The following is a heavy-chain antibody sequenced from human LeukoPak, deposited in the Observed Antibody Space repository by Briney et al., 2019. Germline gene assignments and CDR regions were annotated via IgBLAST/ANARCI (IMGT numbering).Heavy chain of an antibody. CDR3: ARSYGDLGDFDY. CDR1: GFSVSSNY. J-gene: IGHJ4*02. D-gene: IGHD4-17*01. CDR2: IYSGGST. V-gene: IGHV3-66*01. Sequence: GGSLRLSCAASGFSVSSNYMSWVRQAPGKGLEWVSVIYSGGSTYYADSVKGRFTISRDNSKNTLYLQMNSLRAEDTAVYYCARSYGDLGDFDYWGQGTLVTVSS.